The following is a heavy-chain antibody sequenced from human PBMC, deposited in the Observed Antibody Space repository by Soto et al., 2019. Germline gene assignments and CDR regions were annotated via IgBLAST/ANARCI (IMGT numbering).Heavy chain of an antibody. CDR3: ARVGYGDYALPFDY. Sequence: SETLSLTCTVSGGSISSGGYYWSWIRQHPGKGLEWIGYIYYSGSTYYNPSLKSRVTISVDTSKNQFSLKLSSVTAADTAVYYCARVGYGDYALPFDYWGQGTLVTVSS. J-gene: IGHJ4*02. CDR2: IYYSGST. D-gene: IGHD4-17*01. V-gene: IGHV4-31*03. CDR1: GGSISSGGYY.